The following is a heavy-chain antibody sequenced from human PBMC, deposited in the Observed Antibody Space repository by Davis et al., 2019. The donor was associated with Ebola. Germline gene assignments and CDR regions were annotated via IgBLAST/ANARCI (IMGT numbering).Heavy chain of an antibody. CDR1: GYTFTSYA. CDR3: ARLSSGWPWYYFDY. Sequence: ASVKVSCKASGYTFTSYAMHWVRQAPGQRLEWMGWINAGNGNTKYSQKFQGRVTITRDTSASTAYMELSSLRSEDTAVYYCARLSSGWPWYYFDYWGQGTLVTVSS. D-gene: IGHD6-19*01. V-gene: IGHV1-3*01. J-gene: IGHJ4*02. CDR2: INAGNGNT.